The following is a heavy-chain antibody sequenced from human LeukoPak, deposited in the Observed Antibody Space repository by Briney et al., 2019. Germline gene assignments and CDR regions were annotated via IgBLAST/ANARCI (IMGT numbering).Heavy chain of an antibody. CDR3: ARHRFAWYDFDI. Sequence: TSETLSLTCTVSGASISSYYWSWIRQPPRKGLEWIAYKYYSGSTDSNPSLKSRVSISVDTSKNQFSLKLSSVTAADTAIYYCARHRFAWYDFDIWGQGTMVTVSS. CDR1: GASISSYY. V-gene: IGHV4-59*08. J-gene: IGHJ3*02. CDR2: KYYSGST. D-gene: IGHD3-9*01.